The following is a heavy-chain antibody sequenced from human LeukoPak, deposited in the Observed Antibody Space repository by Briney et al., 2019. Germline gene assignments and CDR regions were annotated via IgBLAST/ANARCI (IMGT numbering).Heavy chain of an antibody. V-gene: IGHV3-7*01. CDR3: AGSSGWLFDY. Sequence: GGSLRLSCAASGFTFSTYWMSWVRQAPGKGLEWVANIKEDGSEKYYVDSVRGRFTISRDNAKNSVYLQMNSLRAEDTAVYYCAGSSGWLFDYWGQGSLVAVSS. CDR2: IKEDGSEK. CDR1: GFTFSTYW. D-gene: IGHD6-19*01. J-gene: IGHJ4*02.